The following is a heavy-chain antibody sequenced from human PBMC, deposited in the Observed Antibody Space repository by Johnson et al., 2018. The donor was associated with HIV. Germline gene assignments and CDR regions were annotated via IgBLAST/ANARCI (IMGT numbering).Heavy chain of an antibody. CDR1: GFTFSSYG. D-gene: IGHD5-12*01. CDR3: AKEDAYSGYGYDAFDI. CDR2: IRYDGSNK. J-gene: IGHJ3*02. V-gene: IGHV3-30*02. Sequence: QVQLVESGGGVVQPGGSLRLSCAASGFTFSSYGMHWVRQAPGKGLEWVAFIRYDGSNKYYADSVKGRFTISRDNSKNTLYLQMNSLRAEDTAVYYCAKEDAYSGYGYDAFDIWGQGTMVTVSS.